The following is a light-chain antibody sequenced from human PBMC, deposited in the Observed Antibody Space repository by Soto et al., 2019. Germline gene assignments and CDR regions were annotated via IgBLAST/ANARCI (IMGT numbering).Light chain of an antibody. J-gene: IGLJ2*01. CDR3: CSFAGNNMVI. Sequence: QSALTQPRSVSGSPGQSVAISCIGTSSNVGGYNYVSWYQQHPGRAPKLMIYDVSERPSGVPDRFSGSKSGYTASLTISGLQAEDEADYYCCSFAGNNMVIFGGGTKLTVL. CDR2: DVS. CDR1: SSNVGGYNY. V-gene: IGLV2-11*01.